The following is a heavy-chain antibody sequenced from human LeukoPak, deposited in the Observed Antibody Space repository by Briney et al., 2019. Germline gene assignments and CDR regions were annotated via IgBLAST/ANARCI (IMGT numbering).Heavy chain of an antibody. J-gene: IGHJ3*01. V-gene: IGHV4-59*01. CDR2: THYSGST. CDR3: ARGSIGAFDP. Sequence: PSETLSLSCTASGGSITIYYRSSIRQPPGKGLEWIGYTHYSGSTDYNPSLKSRVTISVDTSNNQFSLILTSVAAADTAVYYCARGSIGAFDPWGQGAMVTVS. CDR1: GGSITIYY.